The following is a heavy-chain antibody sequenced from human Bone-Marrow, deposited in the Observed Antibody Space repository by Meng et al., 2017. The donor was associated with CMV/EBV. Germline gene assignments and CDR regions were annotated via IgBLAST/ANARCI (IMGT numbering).Heavy chain of an antibody. CDR1: GYTLTELS. CDR2: FDPEDGET. J-gene: IGHJ6*02. D-gene: IGHD5-24*01. Sequence: ASVKVSCKASGYTLTELSMHWVRQAPGKGLEWMGGFDPEDGETIYAQKFQGRVTMTEDTSTDTAYMELSSLRSEDTAVYYCATGTSWSSRGYNPSYYYYYGMDVWGQGTTVTVSS. V-gene: IGHV1-24*01. CDR3: ATGTSWSSRGYNPSYYYYYGMDV.